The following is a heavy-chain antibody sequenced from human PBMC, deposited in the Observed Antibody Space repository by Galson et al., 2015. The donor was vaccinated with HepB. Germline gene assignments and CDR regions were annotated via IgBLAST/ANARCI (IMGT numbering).Heavy chain of an antibody. V-gene: IGHV4-59*01. CDR3: ARECHNPDYDSSGYYCEGFDP. Sequence: SETLSLTCTVSGGSISSYYWSWIRQPPGKGLEWIGYIYYSGSTNYNPSLKSRVTISVDTSKNQFSLKLSSVTAADTAVYYCARECHNPDYDSSGYYCEGFDPWGQGTLVTVSS. D-gene: IGHD3-22*01. CDR2: IYYSGST. J-gene: IGHJ5*02. CDR1: GGSISSYY.